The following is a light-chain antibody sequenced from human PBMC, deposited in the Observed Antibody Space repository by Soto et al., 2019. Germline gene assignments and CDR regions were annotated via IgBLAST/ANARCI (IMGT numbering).Light chain of an antibody. CDR2: AAS. CDR1: ESINRH. Sequence: DIQMTQSPSSLSASVGDRVTITCRASESINRHLNWYKQKPGKAPKLLIYAASSLQNGVPSRFSGSGYGTDFTLTISNLQPEDFATYSCQQSYSTLSISFGQGTRMEIK. V-gene: IGKV1-39*01. CDR3: QQSYSTLSIS. J-gene: IGKJ5*01.